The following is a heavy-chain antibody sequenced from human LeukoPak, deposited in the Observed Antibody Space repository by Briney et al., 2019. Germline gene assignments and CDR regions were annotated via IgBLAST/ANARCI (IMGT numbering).Heavy chain of an antibody. CDR2: ISGSGGST. CDR1: GFTFSSYA. Sequence: GGSLRLSCAASGFTFSSYAMSWVRQAPGKGLEWVPAISGSGGSTYYADSVKGRFTISRDNSKNTLYLQMNSLRAEDTAVYYCAKDISGVAVAGTFLVNYYYMDVWGKGTTVTVSS. V-gene: IGHV3-23*01. D-gene: IGHD6-19*01. CDR3: AKDISGVAVAGTFLVNYYYMDV. J-gene: IGHJ6*03.